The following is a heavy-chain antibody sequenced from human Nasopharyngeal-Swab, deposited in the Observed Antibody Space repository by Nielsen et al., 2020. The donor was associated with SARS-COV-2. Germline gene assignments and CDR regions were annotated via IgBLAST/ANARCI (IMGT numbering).Heavy chain of an antibody. V-gene: IGHV3-21*01. J-gene: IGHJ4*02. Sequence: GGSLRLSCAASGFTFSSYSMNWVRQAPGKGLEWVSSISSSSSYIYYADSVKGRFTISRDNAKNSLYLQMNSLRAEDTAVYYCARASRGTSTRTFDCWGQGTLVTVSS. CDR3: ARASRGTSTRTFDC. CDR1: GFTFSSYS. D-gene: IGHD1-1*01. CDR2: ISSSSSYI.